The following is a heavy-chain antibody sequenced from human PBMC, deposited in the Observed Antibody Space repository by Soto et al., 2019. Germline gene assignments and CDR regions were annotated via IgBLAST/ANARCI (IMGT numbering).Heavy chain of an antibody. V-gene: IGHV5-10-1*01. CDR1: GYSFAGYW. D-gene: IGHD2-8*01. Sequence: VEALKISCKGSGYSFAGYWITWVRQKPGKGLEWMGRIDPSDSQTYYSPSFRGHVTISVTKSITTVFLQWSSLRASDTAIYYCARQLYDSDTGTNCQYYFGSWGQGTRVTVSS. CDR2: IDPSDSQT. CDR3: ARQLYDSDTGTNCQYYFGS. J-gene: IGHJ4*02.